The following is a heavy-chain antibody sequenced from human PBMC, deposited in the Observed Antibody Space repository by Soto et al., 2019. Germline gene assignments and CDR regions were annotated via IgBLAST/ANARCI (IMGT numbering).Heavy chain of an antibody. CDR1: GFTFSDYY. Sequence: GGSLRLSCAASGFTFSDYYMSWVRQAPGKGLEWVSYISSSSTIYYADSVKGRFTISRDNAKNSLYLQMNSLRDEDTAVYYCASLITMVRGVEENYYYYGMDVWGQGTTVTVSS. D-gene: IGHD3-10*01. J-gene: IGHJ6*02. CDR3: ASLITMVRGVEENYYYYGMDV. CDR2: ISSSSTI. V-gene: IGHV3-11*04.